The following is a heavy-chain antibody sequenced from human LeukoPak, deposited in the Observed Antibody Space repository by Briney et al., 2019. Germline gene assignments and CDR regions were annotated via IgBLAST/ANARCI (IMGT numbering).Heavy chain of an antibody. V-gene: IGHV3-21*01. J-gene: IGHJ5*02. CDR3: AREASTEAIHAFDP. CDR2: ITSGSSYI. Sequence: GGSLRLSCAASGFTFSSYNMNWVRQAPGKGLEWVSSITSGSSYIYYADSVKGRFTISRDNSKNTLYLQMNSLRVEDTAVYYCAREASTEAIHAFDPWGQGTLVTVSA. CDR1: GFTFSSYN. D-gene: IGHD2-21*01.